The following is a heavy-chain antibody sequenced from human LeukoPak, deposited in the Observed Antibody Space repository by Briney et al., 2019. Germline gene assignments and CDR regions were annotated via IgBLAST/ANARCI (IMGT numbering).Heavy chain of an antibody. D-gene: IGHD3-9*01. V-gene: IGHV3-48*01. Sequence: GGSLRLSCAASGFSFRTYSMNWVRQAPGKGLEWVSYISGGTGVIYYTDSVKGRFTISRDDAKSSVYLQMNSLRAEDTAVYYCARLESDYDILTGAYYCYYMDVWGKGTTVTVSS. J-gene: IGHJ6*03. CDR2: ISGGTGVI. CDR1: GFSFRTYS. CDR3: ARLESDYDILTGAYYCYYMDV.